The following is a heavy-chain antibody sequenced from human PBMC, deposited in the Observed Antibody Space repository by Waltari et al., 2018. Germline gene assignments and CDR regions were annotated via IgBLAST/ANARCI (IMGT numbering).Heavy chain of an antibody. CDR1: GYTFTSYA. Sequence: QVQLVQSGAEVKKPGASVKVSCKASGYTFTSYAMHWVRQAPGQRLEWMGWINAGNGNTKYSQKFQGRVTITRDTSASTAYMELSSLRSEDTAVYYCARSWFGEDYYYMDVWGKGTTVTVSS. D-gene: IGHD3-10*01. CDR3: ARSWFGEDYYYMDV. J-gene: IGHJ6*03. CDR2: INAGNGNT. V-gene: IGHV1-3*01.